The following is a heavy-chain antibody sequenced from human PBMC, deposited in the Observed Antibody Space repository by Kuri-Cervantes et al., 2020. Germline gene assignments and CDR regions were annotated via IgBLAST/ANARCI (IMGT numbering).Heavy chain of an antibody. CDR3: ARGTGWFDP. Sequence: SETLSLTCSVSGDSIRSGAYYWSWIRQHPGKGLEWLGYIYYTGSTHYNPSFKSRLIISIDTSKNQFSLKLSSVTVADTAVYYCARGTGWFDPWGQGALVTVSS. D-gene: IGHD1-1*01. CDR1: GDSIRSGAYY. V-gene: IGHV4-31*03. CDR2: IYYTGST. J-gene: IGHJ5*02.